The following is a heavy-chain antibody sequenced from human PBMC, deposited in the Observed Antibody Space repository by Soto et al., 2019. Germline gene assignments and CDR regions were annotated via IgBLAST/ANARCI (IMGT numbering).Heavy chain of an antibody. CDR2: ISYDGSNK. Sequence: GGSLRLSCAASGFTFSSYAMHWVRQAPGKGLEWVAVISYDGSNKYYADSVKGRFTISRDNSKNTLYLQMNSLRAEDTAVYYCARPSRATYCSGGSCYWGYFDYWGQGTLVTVS. D-gene: IGHD2-15*01. CDR1: GFTFSSYA. J-gene: IGHJ4*02. CDR3: ARPSRATYCSGGSCYWGYFDY. V-gene: IGHV3-30-3*01.